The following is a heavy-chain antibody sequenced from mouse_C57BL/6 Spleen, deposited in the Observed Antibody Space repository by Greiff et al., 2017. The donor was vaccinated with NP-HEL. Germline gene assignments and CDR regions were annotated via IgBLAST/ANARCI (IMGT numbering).Heavy chain of an antibody. CDR1: GYTFTSYW. CDR2: IHPNSGST. J-gene: IGHJ3*01. V-gene: IGHV1-64*01. CDR3: ASALDYDDSPFAY. Sequence: QVQLQQPGAELVKPGASVKLSCKASGYTFTSYWMHWVKQRPGQGLEWIGMIHPNSGSTNYNEKFKSKATLTVDTSSSTAYMQLSSLTSEDSAVYYCASALDYDDSPFAYWGQGTLVTVSA. D-gene: IGHD2-3*01.